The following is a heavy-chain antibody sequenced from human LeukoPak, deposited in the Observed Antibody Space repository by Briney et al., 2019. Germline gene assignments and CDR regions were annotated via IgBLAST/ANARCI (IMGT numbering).Heavy chain of an antibody. J-gene: IGHJ4*02. CDR3: ARHGSRWRGGLVGAFDY. V-gene: IGHV4-59*08. Sequence: PSETLSLTCTVSGDSISSYYWSWIRQPPGMGLEWIGYSYYSGNTNYNPSLRSRVTISLDTSKNQFSLKLSSVTAADTAVYYCARHGSRWRGGLVGAFDYWGQGTLVTVSS. CDR2: SYYSGNT. CDR1: GDSISSYY. D-gene: IGHD1-26*01.